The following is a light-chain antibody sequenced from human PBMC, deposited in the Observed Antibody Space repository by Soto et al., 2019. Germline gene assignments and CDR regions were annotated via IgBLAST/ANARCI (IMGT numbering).Light chain of an antibody. CDR3: CSYAGMDIWL. Sequence: QSALTQPRSVSGSPGQSVTISCIGSSSDVGSYNYVSWYQRHPGKGPKLIIHDVNRRPSGVPDRFSGSKSGNTASLTISGLQSEDEADYYCCSYAGMDIWLFGGGTKLTVL. V-gene: IGLV2-11*01. J-gene: IGLJ3*02. CDR1: SSDVGSYNY. CDR2: DVN.